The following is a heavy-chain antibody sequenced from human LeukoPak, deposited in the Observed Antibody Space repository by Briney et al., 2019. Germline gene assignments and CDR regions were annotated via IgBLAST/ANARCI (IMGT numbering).Heavy chain of an antibody. CDR3: ARKATTGPTKAAFDT. J-gene: IGHJ3*02. CDR2: IYYSGSI. Sequence: PSETLSLTCAVSGYSISSSNYWAWIRQPPGKGLEWIGHIYYSGSIYYNPSLKSRVTMSVDTSKNQFSLKLSSVTAVDTAVYYCARKATTGPTKAAFDTWGQGTMVTVSS. CDR1: GYSISSSNY. D-gene: IGHD4-17*01. V-gene: IGHV4-28*05.